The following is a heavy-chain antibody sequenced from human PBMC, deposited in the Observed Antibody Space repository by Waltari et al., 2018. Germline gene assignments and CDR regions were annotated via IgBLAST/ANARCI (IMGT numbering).Heavy chain of an antibody. J-gene: IGHJ4*02. Sequence: EVQLVESGGGLVQPGGSLRLPWAASGFTFSGSSIRGVRRAPGKGRGWVSVIRGSCDNTYYADSVKGRFTISRDNSKNTLYLQMNSLRADDTATYYCAKDRYCNYISCYGGWVYWGQGNLVTVSS. CDR2: IRGSCDNT. D-gene: IGHD2-2*01. CDR3: AKDRYCNYISCYGGWVY. CDR1: GFTFSGSS. V-gene: IGHV3-23*04.